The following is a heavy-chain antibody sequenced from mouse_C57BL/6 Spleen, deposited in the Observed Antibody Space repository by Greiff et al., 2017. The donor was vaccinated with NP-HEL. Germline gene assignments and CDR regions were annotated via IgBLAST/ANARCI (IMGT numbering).Heavy chain of an antibody. V-gene: IGHV1-82*01. CDR2: IYPGDGDT. D-gene: IGHD2-5*01. CDR1: GYAFSSSW. J-gene: IGHJ4*01. CDR3: ARRTYYSNYVDAMDY. Sequence: QVQLQQSGPELVKPGASVKISCKASGYAFSSSWMNWVKQRPGKGLEWIGRIYPGDGDTNYNGKFKGKATLTADKSSSTAYMQLSSLTSEDSAVYFCARRTYYSNYVDAMDYWGQGTSVTVSS.